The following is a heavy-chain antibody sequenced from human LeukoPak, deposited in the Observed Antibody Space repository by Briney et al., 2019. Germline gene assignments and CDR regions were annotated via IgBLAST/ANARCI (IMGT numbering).Heavy chain of an antibody. Sequence: PGGSLRLSCAASGLTFSSYAMTWVRQAPGKGLEWVANINEDGSNKWHLGSVKGRFTVSRDNARNSLYLQMNSLRVEDTAVYYCTRVIVAVPGYFDYFDFWGQGVLVTVSS. CDR3: TRVIVAVPGYFDYFDF. D-gene: IGHD6-19*01. V-gene: IGHV3-7*01. CDR2: INEDGSNK. CDR1: GLTFSSYA. J-gene: IGHJ4*02.